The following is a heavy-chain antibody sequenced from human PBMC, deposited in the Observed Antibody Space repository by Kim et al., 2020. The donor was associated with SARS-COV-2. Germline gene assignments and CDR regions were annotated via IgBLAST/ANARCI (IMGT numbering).Heavy chain of an antibody. CDR1: GGSFSGYY. CDR2: INHSGST. CDR3: ARGWLRRGDFDF. V-gene: IGHV4-34*01. J-gene: IGHJ4*02. Sequence: SETLSLTCAVYGGSFSGYYWSWIRQPPGKGLEWIGEINHSGSTNYNPSLKSRVTISVDTSKNQFSLKLSSVTAADTAVYYCARGWLRRGDFDFWGQGTLV. D-gene: IGHD5-12*01.